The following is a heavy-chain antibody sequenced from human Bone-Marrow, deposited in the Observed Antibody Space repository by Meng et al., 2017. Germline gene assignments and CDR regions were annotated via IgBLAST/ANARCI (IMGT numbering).Heavy chain of an antibody. D-gene: IGHD2-21*01. J-gene: IGHJ4*02. V-gene: IGHV4-30-4*01. Sequence: QVQLQESGPGLVEPSQTLSLTCTVSGGSMSSGNYYWSWIRQPPGKGLEWIGYIHHSGSAYYNPPLKSRVSISVDTSKNQFSLNLNSMTAADTAVYYCASFDHIPRRNYFDYWGQGTLVTVSS. CDR3: ASFDHIPRRNYFDY. CDR1: GGSMSSGNYY. CDR2: IHHSGSA.